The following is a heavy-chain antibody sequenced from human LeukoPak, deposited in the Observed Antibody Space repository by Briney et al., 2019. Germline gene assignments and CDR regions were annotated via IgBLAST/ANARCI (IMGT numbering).Heavy chain of an antibody. CDR2: IIPIFGTA. Sequence: SVKVSCKASGGTFSSYAISWVRQAPGQGLEWMGGIIPIFGTANYAQKFQGRVTITADGSTSTAYMELSSLRSEDTAVYYCAREITMVRGVIVLFDYWGQGTLVTVSS. CDR3: AREITMVRGVIVLFDY. CDR1: GGTFSSYA. V-gene: IGHV1-69*01. J-gene: IGHJ4*02. D-gene: IGHD3-10*01.